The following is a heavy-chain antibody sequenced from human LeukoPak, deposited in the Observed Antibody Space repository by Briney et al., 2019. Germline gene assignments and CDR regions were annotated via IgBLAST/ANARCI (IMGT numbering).Heavy chain of an antibody. CDR1: GFTFSSYA. J-gene: IGHJ6*02. Sequence: GGSLRLSCAASGFTFSSYAMSWVRQAPGKGLEWVSAISGSGGSTYYADSVKGRFTVSRDSSKNTLFLQMNSLRAEDTAVYYCAKGLSYYDFYGFDVWGQGTTVTGFS. V-gene: IGHV3-23*01. CDR3: AKGLSYYDFYGFDV. CDR2: ISGSGGST. D-gene: IGHD3-3*01.